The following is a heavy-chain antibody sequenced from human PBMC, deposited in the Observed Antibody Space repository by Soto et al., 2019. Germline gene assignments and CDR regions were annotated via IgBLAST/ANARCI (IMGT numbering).Heavy chain of an antibody. CDR2: IYYSGST. J-gene: IGHJ3*01. CDR1: GGSISSGGYY. V-gene: IGHV4-31*03. CDR3: ARDGGYSSGWSEAFDV. Sequence: SETLSLTCTVSGGSISSGGYYWSWIRQHPGKGLEWIGYIYYSGSTYYNPSLKSRVSISVDMSRNQFSLKLTSVTAADTAVYYCARDGGYSSGWSEAFDVWGQGTMVTVSS. D-gene: IGHD6-19*01.